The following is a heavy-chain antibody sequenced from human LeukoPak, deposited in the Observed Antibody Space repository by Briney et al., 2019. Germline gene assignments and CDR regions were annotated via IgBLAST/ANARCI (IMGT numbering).Heavy chain of an antibody. J-gene: IGHJ5*02. CDR2: ISYDGSNK. D-gene: IGHD5-18*01. CDR3: ARDRYSYGSNWFDP. V-gene: IGHV3-30-3*01. Sequence: PGGSLRLSCAASGFTFSSYAMHWVRQAPGKGLEWVAVISYDGSNKYYADSVKGRFTISRDNSKNTLYLQMNSLRAEDTAVYYCARDRYSYGSNWFDPWGQGTLVTVSS. CDR1: GFTFSSYA.